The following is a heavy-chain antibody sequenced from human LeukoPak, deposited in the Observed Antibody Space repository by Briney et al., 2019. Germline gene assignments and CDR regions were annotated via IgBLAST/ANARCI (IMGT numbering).Heavy chain of an antibody. CDR2: IIPIFGTA. D-gene: IGHD6-13*01. CDR3: ARESSSWYGLDY. CDR1: GGTFSSYA. V-gene: IGHV1-69*13. J-gene: IGHJ4*02. Sequence: GASVKVSCKASGGTFSSYAISWVRQAPGQWLEWMGGIIPIFGTANYAQKFQGRVTITADESTSTAYMELSSLRSEDTAVYYCARESSSWYGLDYWGQGTLVTVSS.